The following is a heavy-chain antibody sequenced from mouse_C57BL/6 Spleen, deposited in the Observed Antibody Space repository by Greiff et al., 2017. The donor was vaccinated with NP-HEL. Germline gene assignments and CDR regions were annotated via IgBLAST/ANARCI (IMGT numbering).Heavy chain of an antibody. J-gene: IGHJ4*01. Sequence: EVQLVESGGGLVQPGGSLSLSCAASGFTFTDYYMSWVRQPPGKALEWLGFIRNKANGYTTEYSASVKGRFTISRDNSQSILYLQMNALRAEDSATYYCAGSSGSYAMDYWGQGTSVTVSS. CDR1: GFTFTDYY. V-gene: IGHV7-3*01. CDR3: AGSSGSYAMDY. CDR2: IRNKANGYTT. D-gene: IGHD3-2*02.